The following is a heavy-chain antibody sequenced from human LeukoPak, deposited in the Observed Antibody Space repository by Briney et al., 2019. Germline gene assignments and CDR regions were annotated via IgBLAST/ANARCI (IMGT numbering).Heavy chain of an antibody. CDR1: GGSISSSSYY. J-gene: IGHJ4*02. CDR3: ASLEEYCSSTSCYIDY. D-gene: IGHD2-2*02. V-gene: IGHV4-39*01. Sequence: SETLSLTCTVSGGSISSSSYYWGWIRQPPGKGLEWTGSIYYSGNTYYNPSLKSRVTISVDTSKNQFSLKVRSVTAADTAVYYCASLEEYCSSTSCYIDYWGQGTLVTVSS. CDR2: IYYSGNT.